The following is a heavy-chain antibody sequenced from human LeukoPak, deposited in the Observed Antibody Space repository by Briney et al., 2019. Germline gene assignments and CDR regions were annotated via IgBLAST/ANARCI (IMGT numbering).Heavy chain of an antibody. CDR1: GGSFSGYY. J-gene: IGHJ4*02. CDR2: INHSGST. CDR3: AGVPGAQQQLVDFDY. Sequence: PSETLSLTCAVYGGSFSGYYWSWIRQPPGKGLEWIGEINHSGSTNYNPSLKSRVTISVDTSKNQFSLKLSSVTAADTAVYYCAGVPGAQQQLVDFDYWGQGTLVTVSS. V-gene: IGHV4-34*01. D-gene: IGHD6-13*01.